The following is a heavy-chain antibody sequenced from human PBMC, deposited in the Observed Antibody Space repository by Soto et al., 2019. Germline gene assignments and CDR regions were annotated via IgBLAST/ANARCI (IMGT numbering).Heavy chain of an antibody. Sequence: EVQLVESGGGLVQPGGSLRLSCAASGFTVSDHYMDWVRQAPGKGLEWVVRIRNKANSDSTEYAASVRGRFTISRDDSKNSVYLQMNSLKTEDTAVYYCASSWGDHRDFDYWGQGTLVTVSS. D-gene: IGHD3-16*01. CDR3: ASSWGDHRDFDY. J-gene: IGHJ4*02. CDR1: GFTVSDHY. V-gene: IGHV3-72*01. CDR2: IRNKANSDST.